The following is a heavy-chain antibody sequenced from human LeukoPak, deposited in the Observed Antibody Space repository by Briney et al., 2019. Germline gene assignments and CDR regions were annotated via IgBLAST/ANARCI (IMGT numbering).Heavy chain of an antibody. CDR2: IWYDGSYK. J-gene: IGHJ4*02. D-gene: IGHD7-27*01. CDR3: AKDSAGGLGTNFDY. V-gene: IGHV3-33*06. CDR1: GFTFSTSG. Sequence: GGSLRLSCAASGFTFSTSGTHWVRQAPGKGLEWVAVIWYDGSYKYYADSVKGRFTISRDNSKDTLYLQMNSLRDEDTAVYYCAKDSAGGLGTNFDYWGQGTLVTVSS.